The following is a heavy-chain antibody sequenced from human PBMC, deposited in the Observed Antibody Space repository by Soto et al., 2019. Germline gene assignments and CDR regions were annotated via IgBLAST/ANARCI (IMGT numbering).Heavy chain of an antibody. Sequence: TLSLTCSVSGAALNSGNYYFVCIRQCPWRGLELIGHIYVTGAVDYNPSLRDRITIAQDTSERHVSLNLRLVTAADTAVYCCARLRIATNSYKWFDPWGQGTLVTVSS. CDR2: IYVTGAV. D-gene: IGHD2-21*01. J-gene: IGHJ5*02. CDR3: ARLRIATNSYKWFDP. CDR1: GAALNSGNYY. V-gene: IGHV4-31*03.